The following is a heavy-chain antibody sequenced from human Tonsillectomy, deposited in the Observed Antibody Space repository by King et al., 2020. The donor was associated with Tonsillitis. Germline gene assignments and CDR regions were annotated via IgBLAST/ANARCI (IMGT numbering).Heavy chain of an antibody. CDR2: IVTGGET. J-gene: IGHJ6*02. V-gene: IGHV3-13*01. Sequence: VQLVESGGGLVQPGGSLRLSCAASGFIFSTYDMHWVRQAPGKGLEWVSAIVTGGETFYAGSVKGRFTISRENAKNSLYLQMNSLRDGDTAVYYCARGGYYYYYGMDVWGPGTTVTVSS. CDR3: ARGGYYYYYGMDV. CDR1: GFIFSTYD.